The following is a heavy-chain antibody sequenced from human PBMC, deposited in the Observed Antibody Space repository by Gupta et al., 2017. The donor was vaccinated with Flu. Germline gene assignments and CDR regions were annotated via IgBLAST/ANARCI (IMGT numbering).Heavy chain of an antibody. J-gene: IGHJ4*02. CDR2: INHSGST. D-gene: IGHD3-22*01. V-gene: IGHV4-34*01. Sequence: GSFSGYYWSWIRQPPGKGLEWIGEINHSGSTNYNPSLKSRVTISVDTSKNQFSLKLSSVTAADTAVYYCARSDSSGYTPVYWGQGTLVTVSS. CDR1: GSFSGYY. CDR3: ARSDSSGYTPVY.